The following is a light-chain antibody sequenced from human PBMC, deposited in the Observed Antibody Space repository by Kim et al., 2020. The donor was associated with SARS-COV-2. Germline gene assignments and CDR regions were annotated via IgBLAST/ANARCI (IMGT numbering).Light chain of an antibody. J-gene: IGLJ1*01. V-gene: IGLV2-14*01. CDR3: SSFTSSGTYV. CDR2: DVS. CDR1: SSDIGGYDR. Sequence: QSALTQPASVSGSPGQSITISCTGSSSDIGGYDRVSWYQQYPGKAPKLLIYDVSKRPSGVSNRFSGSKSGNAASLTISGLQAEDETDYYCSSFTSSGTYVFGAATKVTVL.